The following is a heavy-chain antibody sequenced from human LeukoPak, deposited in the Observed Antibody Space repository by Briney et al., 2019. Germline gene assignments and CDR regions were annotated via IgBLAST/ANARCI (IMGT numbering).Heavy chain of an antibody. D-gene: IGHD4-11*01. Sequence: SETLSLTCTVSGGSISSHCWSWIRQPPGKGLEWIGSIYYSGSTYYNPSLKSRVTLSVDTSKNQFSLKLSSVTAADTAVYYCARRPYSNGEDYWGQGTLVTVSS. CDR3: ARRPYSNGEDY. V-gene: IGHV4-39*01. J-gene: IGHJ4*02. CDR2: IYYSGST. CDR1: GGSISSHC.